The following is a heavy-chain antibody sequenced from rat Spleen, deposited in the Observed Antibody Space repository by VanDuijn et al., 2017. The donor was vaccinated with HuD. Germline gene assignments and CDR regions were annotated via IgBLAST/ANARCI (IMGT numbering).Heavy chain of an antibody. CDR1: GFTFSNYY. CDR2: ISTGGDNT. V-gene: IGHV5-27*01. J-gene: IGHJ2*01. D-gene: IGHD1-10*01. Sequence: EVQLVESGGGLVQPGRSLKLSCAASGFTFSNYYMAWVRQAPTKGLEWVAYISTGGDNTYYRDSVKGRFTISRDNAKSTLYLQMNSLRSEDTATYFCTRGGNYDFDYWGQGVMVTVSS. CDR3: TRGGNYDFDY.